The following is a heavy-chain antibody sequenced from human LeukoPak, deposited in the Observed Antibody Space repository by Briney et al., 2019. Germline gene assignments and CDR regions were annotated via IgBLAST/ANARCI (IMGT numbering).Heavy chain of an antibody. J-gene: IGHJ5*02. Sequence: GGSLRLSCAASGLTFSTYWMSWVRQAPAKGLEWVANIKQDGSEKYYVDSVKDRFTISRDNAKQSLYLQMNSLRAEDTAVYYCATQNTGYSSSWYEGNLFGPWGQGTLVTVSS. CDR1: GLTFSTYW. D-gene: IGHD6-13*01. CDR3: ATQNTGYSSSWYEGNLFGP. CDR2: IKQDGSEK. V-gene: IGHV3-7*03.